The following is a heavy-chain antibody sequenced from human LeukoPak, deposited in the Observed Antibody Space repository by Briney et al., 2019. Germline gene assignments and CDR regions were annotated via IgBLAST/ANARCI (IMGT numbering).Heavy chain of an antibody. D-gene: IGHD6-13*01. V-gene: IGHV1-8*01. CDR2: MNPNSGNT. CDR3: ARGRSGDSSSWYYYCYGMDV. CDR1: GYTFTSYD. J-gene: IGHJ6*02. Sequence: ASVKVSCKASGYTFTSYDINWVRQATGQGLEWMGWMNPNSGNTGYAQKFQGRVTMTRNTFISTAYMELSSLRSEDTAVYYCARGRSGDSSSWYYYCYGMDVWGQGTTVTVSS.